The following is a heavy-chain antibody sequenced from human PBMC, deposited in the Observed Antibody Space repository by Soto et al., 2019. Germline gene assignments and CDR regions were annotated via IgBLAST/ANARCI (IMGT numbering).Heavy chain of an antibody. J-gene: IGHJ5*02. CDR2: ISGSGGST. CDR3: AKIADDILTGYYSTKNNWFDP. CDR1: GFTFSSYA. Sequence: GGSLRLSCAASGFTFSSYAMSWVRQAPGKGLEWVSAISGSGGSTYYADSVKGRFTISRDNSKNTLYLQMNSLRAEDTAVYYCAKIADDILTGYYSTKNNWFDPWGQGTLVTVSS. V-gene: IGHV3-23*01. D-gene: IGHD3-9*01.